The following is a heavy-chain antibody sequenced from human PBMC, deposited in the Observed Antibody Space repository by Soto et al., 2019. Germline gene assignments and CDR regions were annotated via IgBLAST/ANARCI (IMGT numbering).Heavy chain of an antibody. V-gene: IGHV3-30*18. CDR3: AKDLKQQLVRGAGIDV. J-gene: IGHJ6*02. CDR1: GFTFSSYG. D-gene: IGHD6-13*01. CDR2: ISYDGSNK. Sequence: QVQLVESGGGVVQPGRSLRLSCAASGFTFSSYGMHWVRQAPGKGLEWVAVISYDGSNKYYADSVKGRFTISRDNSKNTLYLQMNSLRAEDTAVYYCAKDLKQQLVRGAGIDVWGPGTTVTVSS.